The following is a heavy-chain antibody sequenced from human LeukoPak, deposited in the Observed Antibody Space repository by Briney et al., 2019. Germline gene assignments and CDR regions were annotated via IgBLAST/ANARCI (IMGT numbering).Heavy chain of an antibody. CDR3: ARDRGGSSYGSGLRVYYYMDV. Sequence: PGRSLRLSCAASGFTFSSYAMHWVRQAPGKGLEWEAVIAYDGSNKYYADSVKGRFTISRDNSKNTLYLQMNSLRAEDTAVYYCARDRGGSSYGSGLRVYYYMDVWGKGTTVTVSS. D-gene: IGHD5-18*01. CDR2: IAYDGSNK. J-gene: IGHJ6*03. V-gene: IGHV3-30*04. CDR1: GFTFSSYA.